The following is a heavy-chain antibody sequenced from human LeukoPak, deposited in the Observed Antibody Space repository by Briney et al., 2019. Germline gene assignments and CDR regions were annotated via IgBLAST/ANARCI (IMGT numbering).Heavy chain of an antibody. CDR1: GFTVSSNY. D-gene: IGHD3-10*01. CDR2: MYSGGST. CDR3: ARDSDMDAMDV. J-gene: IGHJ6*02. Sequence: PGESLRLSCAASGFTVSSNYMSCVRQAPGKVLEWVSVMYSGGSTYYADSVKGRFTISRDNSKNTLYLQMSSLRAEDTAVYYCARDSDMDAMDVWGQGTTVTVSS. V-gene: IGHV3-53*01.